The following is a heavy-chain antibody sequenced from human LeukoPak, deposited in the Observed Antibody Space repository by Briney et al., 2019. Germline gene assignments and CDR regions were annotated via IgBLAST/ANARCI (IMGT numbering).Heavy chain of an antibody. Sequence: GVSLRLSCAASGFTLSNYWMHWVHQAPGKGPVWVSRINSDGSSTSYADSVKGRFNISRDNAKNALYLQMSSLRPEDTAVYYCARGIFDEGLDWGQGTLVTVSS. V-gene: IGHV3-74*01. D-gene: IGHD3-9*01. CDR1: GFTLSNYW. J-gene: IGHJ4*02. CDR2: INSDGSST. CDR3: ARGIFDEGLD.